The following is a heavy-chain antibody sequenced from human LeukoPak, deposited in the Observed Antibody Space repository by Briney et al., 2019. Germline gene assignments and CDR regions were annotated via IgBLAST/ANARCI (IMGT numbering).Heavy chain of an antibody. D-gene: IGHD6-13*01. Sequence: GGSLRLSCAASAFTFSSYEMNWVRQAPGKGLEWVSYISSSGRTFYYADSVKGRITISRDNGKNSLYLQMNSLRVEDTAVYYCARDSRGSSWFFDYWGQRALVTVSS. CDR3: ARDSRGSSWFFDY. V-gene: IGHV3-48*03. CDR2: ISSSGRTF. J-gene: IGHJ4*02. CDR1: AFTFSSYE.